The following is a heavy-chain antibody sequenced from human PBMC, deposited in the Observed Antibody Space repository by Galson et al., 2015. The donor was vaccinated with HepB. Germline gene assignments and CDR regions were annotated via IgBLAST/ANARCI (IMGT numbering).Heavy chain of an antibody. V-gene: IGHV3-7*03. CDR2: IKQDGSEK. CDR1: GFTFRNYW. J-gene: IGHJ4*02. CDR3: AKNFVVYYETGEDAYGVYFEN. Sequence: SLRLSCAASGFTFRNYWMSWVRQAPGKGLEWVANIKQDGSEKYYVDSVKGRFTISRDNAKNSLDLQMNSLRAEDTAVYYCAKNFVVYYETGEDAYGVYFENWGRGTLVTVSS. D-gene: IGHD3-22*01.